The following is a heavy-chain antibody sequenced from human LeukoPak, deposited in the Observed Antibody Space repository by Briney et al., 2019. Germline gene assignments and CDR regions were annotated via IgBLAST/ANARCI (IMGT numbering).Heavy chain of an antibody. D-gene: IGHD1-26*01. J-gene: IGHJ4*02. CDR2: INPSDGST. CDR1: GDSLTKYY. CDR3: AKDVRGYSGSYYYGVYYFDY. V-gene: IGHV1-46*01. Sequence: ASVKASCKASGDSLTKYYIHWVRQAPGQGLEWMGIINPSDGSTTYTQKFQGRVTMTTDTSTSTVNMELSSLRSEDTAVYYCAKDVRGYSGSYYYGVYYFDYWGQGTLVTVSS.